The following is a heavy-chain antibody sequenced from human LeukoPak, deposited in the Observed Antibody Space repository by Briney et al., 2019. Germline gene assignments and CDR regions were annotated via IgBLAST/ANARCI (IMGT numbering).Heavy chain of an antibody. CDR2: ISSNGKTI. Sequence: GGSLRLSCATSGFTFSSYNMNWVRQAPGKGLEWVSFISSNGKTIHYADSVKGRFTISRDNAKNSLYLQMDSLRDDDTAVYYCANDYFSGSSHRTPLSYWGQGTLVTVSS. J-gene: IGHJ4*02. CDR1: GFTFSSYN. D-gene: IGHD1-26*01. CDR3: ANDYFSGSSHRTPLSY. V-gene: IGHV3-48*02.